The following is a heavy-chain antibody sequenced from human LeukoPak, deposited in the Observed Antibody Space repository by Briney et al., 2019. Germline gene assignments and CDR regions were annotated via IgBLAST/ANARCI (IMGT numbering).Heavy chain of an antibody. V-gene: IGHV4-34*01. J-gene: IGHJ4*02. D-gene: IGHD2-2*01. CDR3: ARGHLGDIVVVPAAIGFDY. Sequence: SETLSLTCTVSGGSISSYYWSWIRQPPGKGLEWIGEINHSGSTNYNPSLKSRVTISVDTSKNQFSLKLSSVTAADTAVYYCARGHLGDIVVVPAAIGFDYWGQGTLVTVSS. CDR1: GGSISSYY. CDR2: INHSGST.